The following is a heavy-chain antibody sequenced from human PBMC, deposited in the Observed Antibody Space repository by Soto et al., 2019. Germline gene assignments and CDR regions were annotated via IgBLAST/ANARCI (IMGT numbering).Heavy chain of an antibody. CDR1: GYTFTSYG. CDR3: ARVRKYYYYGMDV. J-gene: IGHJ6*02. Sequence: QVQLVQSGAEVKKPGASVKVSCKASGYTFTSYGISWVRQAPGQGLEWMGWISAYNGNTNYAQQLQGRVTMTTDTSTSKAYMELRSLRSDATAVYYCARVRKYYYYGMDVWGQGTTVTVSS. V-gene: IGHV1-18*04. CDR2: ISAYNGNT.